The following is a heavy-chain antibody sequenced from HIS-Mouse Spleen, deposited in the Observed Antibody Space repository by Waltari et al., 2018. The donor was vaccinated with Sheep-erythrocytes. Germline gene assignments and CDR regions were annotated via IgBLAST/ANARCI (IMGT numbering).Heavy chain of an antibody. J-gene: IGHJ4*02. Sequence: QPGRSLRLSCAASGFTFSSYAMHWVRQAPGKGLEWVAVISYDGSNKYYAHSVKGRLPISRDNSKNTLYLQMNSLRAEDTAVYYCARQIPYYDSSGYLWGWGQGTLVTVSS. CDR3: ARQIPYYDSSGYLWG. D-gene: IGHD3-22*01. CDR2: ISYDGSNK. V-gene: IGHV3-30-3*01. CDR1: GFTFSSYA.